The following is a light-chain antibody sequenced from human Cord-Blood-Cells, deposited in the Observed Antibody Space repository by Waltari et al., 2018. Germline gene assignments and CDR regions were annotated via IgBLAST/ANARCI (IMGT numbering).Light chain of an antibody. CDR2: EGS. V-gene: IGLV2-23*01. CDR3: CSYAGSNVV. Sequence: QSALTQPASVSGSPGQSLTISCTGTSSDVVSYNLVSWYQQHPGKAPKLIVYEGSKRPSGFLNRFAGYKAGNTASLTIAGLQAEDEADYYCCSYAGSNVVFGGGTKLTVL. CDR1: SSDVVSYNL. J-gene: IGLJ2*01.